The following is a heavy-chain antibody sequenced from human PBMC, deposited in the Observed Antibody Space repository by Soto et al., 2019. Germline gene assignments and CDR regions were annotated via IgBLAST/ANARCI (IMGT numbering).Heavy chain of an antibody. D-gene: IGHD3-10*01. Sequence: SVKVSCKASGGTFSSYAISWVRQAPGQGLEWMGGIIPIFRTANYAQKFQGRVTITADESTSAAYMELSSLRSEDTAVYSCAPYRDMVGEVAGGFGLGVWGQGIRVIV. CDR1: GGTFSSYA. J-gene: IGHJ6*02. V-gene: IGHV1-69*13. CDR3: APYRDMVGEVAGGFGLGV. CDR2: IIPIFRTA.